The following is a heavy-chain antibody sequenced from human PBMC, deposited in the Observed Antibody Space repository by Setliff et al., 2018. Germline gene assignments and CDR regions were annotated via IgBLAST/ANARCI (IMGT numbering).Heavy chain of an antibody. CDR2: IHYNGNL. Sequence: SETLSLTCAVSGGSISSSSYYWGWTRQSPGEGLEWIANIHYNGNLYYNPSLKNRATISMDTSKIQFSLKLISVTAADTALYFCARRPTGPGAPFDIWGHGTMVTVSS. D-gene: IGHD3-10*01. V-gene: IGHV4-39*01. CDR3: ARRPTGPGAPFDI. J-gene: IGHJ3*02. CDR1: GGSISSSSYY.